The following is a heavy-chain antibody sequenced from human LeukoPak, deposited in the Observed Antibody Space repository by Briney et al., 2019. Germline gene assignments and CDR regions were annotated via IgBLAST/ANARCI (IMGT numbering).Heavy chain of an antibody. CDR3: ARPPHSCSSTSCFSQY. V-gene: IGHV3-30*03. J-gene: IGHJ4*02. CDR1: GFTFSSYG. D-gene: IGHD2-2*01. CDR2: ISYDGSNK. Sequence: GGSLRLSCTASGFTFSSYGMHWVRQAPGKGLEWVAIISYDGSNKYYADSVKGRFTISRDNSMDTLYLQMNGLRPEDTAVYYCARPPHSCSSTSCFSQYWGQGAVVSVSS.